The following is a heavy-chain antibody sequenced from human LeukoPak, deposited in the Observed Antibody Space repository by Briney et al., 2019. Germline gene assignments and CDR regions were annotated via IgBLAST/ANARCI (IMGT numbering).Heavy chain of an antibody. D-gene: IGHD2-2*02. CDR2: IYYSGST. CDR1: GGSISSSSYY. V-gene: IGHV4-39*07. J-gene: IGHJ4*02. CDR3: ASMSPSVPAAITTVFDY. Sequence: SETLSLTCTVSGGSISSSSYYWGWIRQPPGKGLEWIGSIYYSGSTYYSPSLKSRVTISVDRSKNQFSLKLSSVTAADTAVYYCASMSPSVPAAITTVFDYWGQGTLVTVSS.